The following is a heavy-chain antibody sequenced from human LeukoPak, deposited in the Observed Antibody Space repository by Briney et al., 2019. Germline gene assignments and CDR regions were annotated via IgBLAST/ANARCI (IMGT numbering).Heavy chain of an antibody. CDR3: AKGDGSGSYYKFYYFDY. V-gene: IGHV3-30*18. CDR1: GFSFSTYC. CDR2: IAYDGSEK. D-gene: IGHD3-10*01. J-gene: IGHJ4*02. Sequence: GGSLRLSCDASGFSFSTYCMHWVRQAPGKGLEWVAVIAYDGSEKYYVDSVKGRFTISRDNSKNTLYPQMNTLRVEDTAVYYCAKGDGSGSYYKFYYFDYWGQGTLVTVSS.